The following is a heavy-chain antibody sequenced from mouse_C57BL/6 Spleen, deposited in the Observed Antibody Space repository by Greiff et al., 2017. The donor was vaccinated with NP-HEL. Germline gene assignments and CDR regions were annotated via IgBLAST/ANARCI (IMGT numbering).Heavy chain of an antibody. V-gene: IGHV1-81*01. CDR2: IYPRSGNT. CDR1: GYTFTSYG. Sequence: VQLKESGAELARPGASVKLSCKASGYTFTSYGISWVKQRTGQGLEWIGEIYPRSGNTYYNEKFKGKATLTADKSSSTAYMELRSLTSEDSAVYFCARGEGTAQATLFAYWGQGTLVTVSA. J-gene: IGHJ3*01. D-gene: IGHD3-2*02. CDR3: ARGEGTAQATLFAY.